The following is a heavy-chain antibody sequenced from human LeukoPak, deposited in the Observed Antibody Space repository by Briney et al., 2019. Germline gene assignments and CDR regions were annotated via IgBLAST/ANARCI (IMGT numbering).Heavy chain of an antibody. CDR2: FDPEDGET. V-gene: IGHV1-24*01. CDR1: GYTLTELS. CDR3: ATVTGVEGRYFDY. J-gene: IGHJ4*02. Sequence: ASVKVSCKVSGYTLTELSMHWVRQAPGKGLEWMGGFDPEDGETIYAQKFQGRVTTTEDTSTDTAYMELSSLRSEDTAVYYCATVTGVEGRYFDYWGQGTLVTVSS. D-gene: IGHD3-9*01.